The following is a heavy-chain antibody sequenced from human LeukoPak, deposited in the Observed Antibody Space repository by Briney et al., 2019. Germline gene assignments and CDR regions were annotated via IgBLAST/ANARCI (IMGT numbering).Heavy chain of an antibody. CDR3: ARDGGYCSSTSCYEMDV. J-gene: IGHJ6*04. D-gene: IGHD2-2*01. V-gene: IGHV3-11*04. Sequence: KPGGSLRLSCAASGFTFSDYYMSWIRQAPGKGLEWVSYISGSGSTIYYADSVKGRFTISRDNAKNSLYLQMNGLRAEDTAVYYCARDGGYCSSTSCYEMDVWGKGTTVTVSS. CDR1: GFTFSDYY. CDR2: ISGSGSTI.